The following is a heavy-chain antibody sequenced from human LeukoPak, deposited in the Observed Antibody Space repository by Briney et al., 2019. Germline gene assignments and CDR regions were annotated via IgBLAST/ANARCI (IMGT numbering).Heavy chain of an antibody. CDR1: GFTFSSYG. J-gene: IGHJ5*02. CDR3: AKDRLLYYDFWSGYFS. D-gene: IGHD3-3*01. Sequence: GGSLRLSCAASGFTFSSYGMHWVRQAPGKGLEWVAFIRYDGSNKYYADSVKGRFTISRDNSKNTLYLQMNSLRAEDTAVYYCAKDRLLYYDFWSGYFSWGQGTLVTVSS. CDR2: IRYDGSNK. V-gene: IGHV3-30*02.